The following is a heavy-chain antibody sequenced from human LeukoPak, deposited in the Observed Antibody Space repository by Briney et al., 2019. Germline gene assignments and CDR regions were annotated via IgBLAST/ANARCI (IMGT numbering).Heavy chain of an antibody. CDR1: GFTFSQYA. CDR3: AKAYNYYDSTDAFDI. D-gene: IGHD3-22*01. CDR2: ISGSGGST. Sequence: GGSLRLSCAASGFTFSQYAMTWVRQAPGKGLEWVSGISGSGGSTYYADSVKGRFTISRDNSKNTLYLQMNSLRAEDTAVYYCAKAYNYYDSTDAFDIWGQGTMVTVSS. J-gene: IGHJ3*02. V-gene: IGHV3-23*01.